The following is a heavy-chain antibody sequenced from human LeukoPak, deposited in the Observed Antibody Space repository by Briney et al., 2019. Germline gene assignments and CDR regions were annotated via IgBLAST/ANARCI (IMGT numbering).Heavy chain of an antibody. J-gene: IGHJ5*02. Sequence: ASVKVSCKASGGTFSSYAISWVRQAPGQGLEWMGRIIPIFGTANYAQKFQGRVTITTDESTSTAYMGLSSLRSEDTAVYYCAREVYSSSWYWFDPWGQGTLVTVSS. D-gene: IGHD6-13*01. V-gene: IGHV1-69*05. CDR3: AREVYSSSWYWFDP. CDR2: IIPIFGTA. CDR1: GGTFSSYA.